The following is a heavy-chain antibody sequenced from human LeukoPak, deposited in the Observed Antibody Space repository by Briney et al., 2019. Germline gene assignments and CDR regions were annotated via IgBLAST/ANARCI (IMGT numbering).Heavy chain of an antibody. J-gene: IGHJ3*02. V-gene: IGHV3-33*01. Sequence: PGGSRRLSCAASGFTFSSYGMHWVRQAPGKGLEWVAVIWYDGSNKYYADSVKGRFTISRDNSKNTLYLQMNSLRAEDTAVYYCARVVVADFGAFDIWGQGTMVTVSS. CDR1: GFTFSSYG. CDR3: ARVVVADFGAFDI. D-gene: IGHD3-3*01. CDR2: IWYDGSNK.